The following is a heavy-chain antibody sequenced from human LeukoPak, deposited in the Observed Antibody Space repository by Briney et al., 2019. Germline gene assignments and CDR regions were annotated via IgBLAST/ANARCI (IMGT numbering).Heavy chain of an antibody. CDR2: ISYDGSNK. V-gene: IGHV3-30*18. Sequence: GSLRLSCAASGFTFSSYGMHWVRQAPGKGLEWVAVISYDGSNKYYADSVKGRFTISRDNSKNTLYLQMNSLRAEDTAVYYCAKTYYYDSSGYDYWGQGTLVTVSS. D-gene: IGHD3-22*01. J-gene: IGHJ4*02. CDR3: AKTYYYDSSGYDY. CDR1: GFTFSSYG.